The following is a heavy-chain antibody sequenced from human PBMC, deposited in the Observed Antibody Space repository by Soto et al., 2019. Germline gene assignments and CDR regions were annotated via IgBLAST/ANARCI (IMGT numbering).Heavy chain of an antibody. D-gene: IGHD3-3*02. Sequence: QITLKESGPTLVKPTQPLTLTCTFSGFSLSTSGVGVGWIRQPPGKALEWLALIYWDDDKRYSPSLKSRLTITKDTSKNQVVLTMTNMDPVDTATYYCAHSHRGNLALGNSHYFDYWGQGTLVTVSS. V-gene: IGHV2-5*02. CDR1: GFSLSTSGVG. CDR3: AHSHRGNLALGNSHYFDY. J-gene: IGHJ4*02. CDR2: IYWDDDK.